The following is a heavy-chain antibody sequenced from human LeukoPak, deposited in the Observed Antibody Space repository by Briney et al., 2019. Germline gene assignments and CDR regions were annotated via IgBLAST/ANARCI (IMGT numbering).Heavy chain of an antibody. CDR1: GYTFTSYG. D-gene: IGHD3-3*01. V-gene: IGHV1-18*01. Sequence: GASVKVSCKASGYTFTSYGISWVRQAPGQGLEWMGWISAYNGNTNYAQKLQGRVTMTTDTSTSTAYIELRSLRSDDTAVYYCARANNLNYDFWSGYYYWGQGTLVTVSS. CDR2: ISAYNGNT. J-gene: IGHJ4*02. CDR3: ARANNLNYDFWSGYYY.